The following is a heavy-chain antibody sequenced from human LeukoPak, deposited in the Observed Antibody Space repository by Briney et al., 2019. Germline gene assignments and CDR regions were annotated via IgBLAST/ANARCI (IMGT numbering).Heavy chain of an antibody. D-gene: IGHD6-13*01. CDR3: ARDGSLKIAAPRMSNYYYGMDV. J-gene: IGHJ6*02. CDR1: GYTFSSYY. Sequence: ASVKVSCKASGYTFSSYYMHWVRQAPGQGLEWMGIINPSSGSTSYAQKFQGRVTMTRDTSTSTVYMELSSLRSEDTAVYYCARDGSLKIAAPRMSNYYYGMDVWGQGTTVTVS. V-gene: IGHV1-46*01. CDR2: INPSSGST.